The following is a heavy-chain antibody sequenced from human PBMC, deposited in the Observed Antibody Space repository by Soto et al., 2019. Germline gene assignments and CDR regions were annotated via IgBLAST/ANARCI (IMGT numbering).Heavy chain of an antibody. V-gene: IGHV3-72*01. J-gene: IGHJ4*02. CDR2: TRNKVNSFSA. CDR1: GFIFSDYY. D-gene: IGHD3-16*01. CDR3: ARDTGGSYDY. Sequence: EVRLMESGGGLVQPGGSLRLSCAASGFIFSDYYMDWVRQVPGKGLEWVGRTRNKVNSFSAEYAASVKGRFSIYRDASKDSMYLQMNSLKSDDTAVYYCARDTGGSYDYWGQGALVTVSS.